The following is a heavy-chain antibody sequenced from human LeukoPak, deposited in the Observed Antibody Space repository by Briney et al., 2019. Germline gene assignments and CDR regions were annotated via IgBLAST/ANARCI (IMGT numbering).Heavy chain of an antibody. J-gene: IGHJ6*02. CDR3: AKDSCSGGCYYNYYYGLDV. CDR1: GFTFSSYA. Sequence: GGSLRLSCAASGFTFSSYAMSWVRQVPGKGLEWVSAISGDVGSTYYADSVKGRFTISRDNSKNTLYLQMNSLRAEDTALYYCAKDSCSGGCYYNYYYGLDVWGQGTTVAVSS. V-gene: IGHV3-23*01. D-gene: IGHD2-21*02. CDR2: ISGDVGST.